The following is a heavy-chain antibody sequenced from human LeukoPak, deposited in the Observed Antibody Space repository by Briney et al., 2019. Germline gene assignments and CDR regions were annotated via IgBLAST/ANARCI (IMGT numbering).Heavy chain of an antibody. CDR3: ARGAANGYYFDY. CDR1: GFTFSSYA. J-gene: IGHJ4*02. Sequence: GRSLRLSCAASGFTFSSYAMHWVRQAPGKGLVWVSRINSDGSSTSYADSVKGRFTISRDNAKNTLYLQMNSLRAEDTAVYYCARGAANGYYFDYWGQGTLVTVSS. V-gene: IGHV3-74*01. D-gene: IGHD1-1*01. CDR2: INSDGSST.